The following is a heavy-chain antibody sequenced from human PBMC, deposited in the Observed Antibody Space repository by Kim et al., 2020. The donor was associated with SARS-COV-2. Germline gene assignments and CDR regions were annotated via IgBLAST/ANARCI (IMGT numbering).Heavy chain of an antibody. CDR1: GFTFSNAW. Sequence: GGSLRLSCAASGFTFSNAWMSWVRQAPGKGLEWVGRIKSKTDGGTTDYAAPVKGIFTISRDDSKNTLYLQMNSLKTEDTAVYYCTTEAYGDYEREMVWYGLDVWGQGTTVTISS. CDR2: IKSKTDGGTT. CDR3: TTEAYGDYEREMVWYGLDV. V-gene: IGHV3-15*01. D-gene: IGHD4-17*01. J-gene: IGHJ6*02.